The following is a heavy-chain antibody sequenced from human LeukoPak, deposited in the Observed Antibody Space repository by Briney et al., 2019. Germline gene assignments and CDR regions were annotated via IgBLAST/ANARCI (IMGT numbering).Heavy chain of an antibody. CDR2: IYYSGST. Sequence: PSETLSLTCTVSGGSISSYYWSWIRQPPGKGLEWIGYIYYSGSTNYNPSLKSRVTISVDTSKNQFSLKLSSVTAADTAVYYCARERGSWYYYGMDVWGQGTTVTVSS. J-gene: IGHJ6*02. CDR3: ARERGSWYYYGMDV. CDR1: GGSISSYY. V-gene: IGHV4-59*12. D-gene: IGHD6-13*01.